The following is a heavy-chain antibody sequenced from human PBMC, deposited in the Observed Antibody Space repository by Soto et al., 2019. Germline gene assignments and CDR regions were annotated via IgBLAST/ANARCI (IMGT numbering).Heavy chain of an antibody. J-gene: IGHJ1*01. Sequence: PGGSLRLSCAASGFTFSSYGMHWVRQAPGKGLEWVALISYDATNKYYADSVKGRFTISRDNSKNTLYLQMNSLRVEDTSVYYCASGYDDTSGPTLAPLQHWGRRTLVTGSS. CDR3: ASGYDDTSGPTLAPLQH. V-gene: IGHV3-30*03. CDR2: ISYDATNK. D-gene: IGHD5-12*01. CDR1: GFTFSSYG.